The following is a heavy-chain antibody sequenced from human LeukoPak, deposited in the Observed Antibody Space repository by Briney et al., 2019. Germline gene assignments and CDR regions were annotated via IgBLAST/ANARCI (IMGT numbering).Heavy chain of an antibody. CDR1: GGSIDSYY. CDR3: ARSATYDYVWGSYRYYDP. D-gene: IGHD3-16*02. Sequence: SETLSLTCSVSGGSIDSYYWTWIRQPPGKGLEWLGYIYSSGSTTYNPSLQSRVTISVDTSRNQFSLRLTSVTTADAAIYYCARSATYDYVWGSYRYYDPWGQGTLVTVSS. CDR2: IYSSGST. J-gene: IGHJ5*02. V-gene: IGHV4-59*01.